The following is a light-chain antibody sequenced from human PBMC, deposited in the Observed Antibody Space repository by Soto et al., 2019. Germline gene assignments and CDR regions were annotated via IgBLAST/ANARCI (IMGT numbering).Light chain of an antibody. CDR1: QSVNSNY. J-gene: IGKJ4*01. Sequence: EIVLTQSPGTLSLSPGERATLSCRASQSVNSNYLAWYQQKPGQAARLLIYGASSRATGIPDRFSGVGSGTDFTLTISRLEPEDFEVYYCQQYGSSPPTLGGGTKVDIK. V-gene: IGKV3-20*01. CDR3: QQYGSSPPT. CDR2: GAS.